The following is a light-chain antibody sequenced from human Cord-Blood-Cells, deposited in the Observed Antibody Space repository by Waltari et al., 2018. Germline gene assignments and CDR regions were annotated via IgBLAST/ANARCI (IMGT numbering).Light chain of an antibody. CDR3: QQSYSTPFT. J-gene: IGKJ3*01. CDR2: TAS. CDR1: QSISSY. Sequence: DVQISQSPFPLSASVGDRVTITCRASQSISSYLNWYQQKPGKAPKLLIYTASSLQSGVPSRFSGSGSGTDFTLTISSLQPEDFATYYCQQSYSTPFTFGPGTKVDIK. V-gene: IGKV1-39*01.